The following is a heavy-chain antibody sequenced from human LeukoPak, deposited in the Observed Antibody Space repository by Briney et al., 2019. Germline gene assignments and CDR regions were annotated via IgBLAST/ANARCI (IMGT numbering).Heavy chain of an antibody. D-gene: IGHD4-17*01. CDR3: ARAVGGDNDL. V-gene: IGHV3-74*01. Sequence: GGSLRLSCAASGFTFSSYWMHWVRQAPGKGLVWVSRINTDGSSTSDADSVKGRFTISRDNAKNTLYLQMSSLRAEDTAVYYCARAVGGDNDLWGQGTLVTVSS. J-gene: IGHJ4*02. CDR2: INTDGSST. CDR1: GFTFSSYW.